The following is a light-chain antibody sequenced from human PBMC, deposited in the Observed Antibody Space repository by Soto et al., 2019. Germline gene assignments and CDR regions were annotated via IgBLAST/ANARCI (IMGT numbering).Light chain of an antibody. CDR1: QAVSSIL. J-gene: IGKJ4*01. CDR3: QQRVTSPI. CDR2: GAS. V-gene: IGKV3-20*01. Sequence: EVVLTQSPGTLSLSPGEIATLSCRASQAVSSILLAWYQQKPGQAPRLLIYGASSRATGIPDRFSGSGSGTDFTLTVSRLEPEDFAVYYCQQRVTSPILGGRTKVEIK.